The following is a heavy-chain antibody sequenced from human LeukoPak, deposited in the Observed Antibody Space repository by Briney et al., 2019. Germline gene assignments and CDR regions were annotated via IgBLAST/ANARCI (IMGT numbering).Heavy chain of an antibody. CDR1: GGSISSHY. D-gene: IGHD6-6*01. CDR3: ARARWSIAARPDYYYYYMDV. CDR2: IYYSGST. J-gene: IGHJ6*03. V-gene: IGHV4-59*11. Sequence: PSETLSLTCTVSGGSISSHYWSWIRQPPGKGLEWIGYIYYSGSTNYNPSLKSRVTISVDTSKNQFSLKLSSVTAADTAVYYCARARWSIAARPDYYYYYMDVWGKGTTVTVSS.